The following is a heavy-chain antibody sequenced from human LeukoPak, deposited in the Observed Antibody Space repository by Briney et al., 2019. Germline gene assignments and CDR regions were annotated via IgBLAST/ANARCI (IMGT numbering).Heavy chain of an antibody. V-gene: IGHV4-39*01. Sequence: SETLSLTCTVSGGSISSSSYYWGWIRQPPGTGLEWFGRIYYSGSTYYNPSLKSRVTISVDTSKNQFSLKLSSVTAADTAVYYCARLWGYCSSTSCYYNWFDPWGQGTLVTVSS. J-gene: IGHJ5*02. D-gene: IGHD2-2*01. CDR3: ARLWGYCSSTSCYYNWFDP. CDR1: GGSISSSSYY. CDR2: IYYSGST.